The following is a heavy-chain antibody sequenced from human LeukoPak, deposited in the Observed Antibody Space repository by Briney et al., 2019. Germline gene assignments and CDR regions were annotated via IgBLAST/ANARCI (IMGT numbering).Heavy chain of an antibody. CDR3: ARVYYYDSSGLDGPFDY. J-gene: IGHJ4*02. D-gene: IGHD3-22*01. CDR2: IYTSGST. CDR1: GGSISSYY. V-gene: IGHV4-4*07. Sequence: PSETLSLTCTVSGGSISSYYWSWIRQPAGKGLEWIGRIYTSGSTNYNPSLKSRVTMSVDTSKNQFSLKLSSVTAADTAVYYCARVYYYDSSGLDGPFDYWGQGTLVTVSS.